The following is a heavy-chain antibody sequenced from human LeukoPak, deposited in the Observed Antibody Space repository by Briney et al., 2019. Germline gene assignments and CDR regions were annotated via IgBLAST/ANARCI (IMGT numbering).Heavy chain of an antibody. V-gene: IGHV1-69*04. D-gene: IGHD3-9*01. CDR1: GGTFSSYA. CDR3: ARGYYDILTGYYTFDY. J-gene: IGHJ4*02. Sequence: GASVKVSCKASGGTFSSYAISWVRQAPGQGLEWMGRIIPIPGIANYAQKFQGRVTITADKSTSTAYMELSSLRSEDTAVYYCARGYYDILTGYYTFDYWGQGTLVTVSS. CDR2: IIPIPGIA.